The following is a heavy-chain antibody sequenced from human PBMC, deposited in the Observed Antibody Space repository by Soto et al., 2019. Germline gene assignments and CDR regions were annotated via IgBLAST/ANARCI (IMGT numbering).Heavy chain of an antibody. D-gene: IGHD4-17*01. CDR1: GGSMSSYY. CDR3: ARETYYGGLYFDC. CDR2: IYYSGST. J-gene: IGHJ4*02. Sequence: SETLSLTCTVSGGSMSSYYWGWIRQPPGKGLEWIGYIYYSGSTNYNPSLKSRLTISVDTSKNQFSLKLSSVTAADTAVYYCARETYYGGLYFDCWGKGTLVKVS. V-gene: IGHV4-59*01.